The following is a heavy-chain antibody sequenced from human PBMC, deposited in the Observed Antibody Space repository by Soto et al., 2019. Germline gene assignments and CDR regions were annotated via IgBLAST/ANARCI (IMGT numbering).Heavy chain of an antibody. CDR1: GCSISSSRYY. J-gene: IGHJ3*01. D-gene: IGHD3-10*01. CDR2: IYYSGST. Sequence: SETLSLTCTFSGCSISSSRYYWGWIRQPPGKGLEWIGSIYYSGSTYYNPSLKSRVTISVDTSKNQFSLKLSSVTAADTAVYYYARHLRSYGPFDFWGQGTMVTVS. V-gene: IGHV4-39*01. CDR3: ARHLRSYGPFDF.